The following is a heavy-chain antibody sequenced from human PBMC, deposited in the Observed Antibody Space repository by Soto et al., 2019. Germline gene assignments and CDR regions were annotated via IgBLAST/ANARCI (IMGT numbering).Heavy chain of an antibody. V-gene: IGHV4-59*08. CDR1: GGSISSYY. Sequence: TSETLSLTCTVSGGSISSYYWSWIRQPPGKGLEWIGNIYYSGSTNYNPSLKSRVTISVDTSKNQFSLKLSSVTAADTAVYYCASYYDILTGYYQASNWFDPWGQGTLVTVSS. D-gene: IGHD3-9*01. CDR2: IYYSGST. CDR3: ASYYDILTGYYQASNWFDP. J-gene: IGHJ5*02.